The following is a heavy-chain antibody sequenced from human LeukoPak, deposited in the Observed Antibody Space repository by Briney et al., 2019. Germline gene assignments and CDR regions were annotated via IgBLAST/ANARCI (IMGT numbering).Heavy chain of an antibody. J-gene: IGHJ4*02. CDR2: IKQDGSEE. D-gene: IGHD3-22*01. CDR3: ARTDPHYDSSGYTDY. CDR1: GFTVSSNY. V-gene: IGHV3-7*01. Sequence: GGSLRLSCAASGFTVSSNYMSWVRQAPGKGLEWVANIKQDGSEEYYVDSVKGRFTISRDNAKNSLYLQMNSLRAEDTAVYYCARTDPHYDSSGYTDYWGQGTLVTVSS.